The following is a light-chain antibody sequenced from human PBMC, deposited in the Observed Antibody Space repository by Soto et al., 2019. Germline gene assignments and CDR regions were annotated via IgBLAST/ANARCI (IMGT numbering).Light chain of an antibody. CDR1: QSVSSN. CDR2: GAS. Sequence: EIVMTQSPATLSVSPGERATLSRRASQSVSSNLAWYQQKPGQAPRLLIYGASTRATGIPARFSGSGSGTEFTLTISSLQSEDFAVYYCQQYNNWPALTFGGGTKVEIK. V-gene: IGKV3-15*01. J-gene: IGKJ4*01. CDR3: QQYNNWPALT.